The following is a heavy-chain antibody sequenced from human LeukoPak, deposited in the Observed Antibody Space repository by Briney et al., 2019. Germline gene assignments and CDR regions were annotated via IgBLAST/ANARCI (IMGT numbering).Heavy chain of an antibody. J-gene: IGHJ4*02. CDR2: IKQDGSEK. D-gene: IGHD3-3*01. V-gene: IGHV3-7*01. CDR1: GLTFSGFW. CDR3: ARDFRFLDDY. Sequence: GGSLRLSCAASGLTFSGFWMTWVRQAPGKGLEWVANIKQDGSEKYYVDSVKGRFTISRDNAKNSLYLQMNSLRAEDTAMYYCARDFRFLDDYWGQGTLVTVSS.